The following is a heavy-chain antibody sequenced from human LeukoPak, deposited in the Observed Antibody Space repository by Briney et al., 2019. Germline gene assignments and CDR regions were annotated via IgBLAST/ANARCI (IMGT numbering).Heavy chain of an antibody. V-gene: IGHV3-30-3*02. CDR1: GFTFSSYA. CDR3: AKSGGSITMIVVVNNFDY. Sequence: GGSLRLSCAASGFTFSSYAMHWVRQAPGKGLEWVAVISYDGSNKYYADSVKGRFTISRDNSKNTLYLQMNSLRAEDTAVYYCAKSGGSITMIVVVNNFDYWGQGTLVTVSS. CDR2: ISYDGSNK. J-gene: IGHJ4*02. D-gene: IGHD3-22*01.